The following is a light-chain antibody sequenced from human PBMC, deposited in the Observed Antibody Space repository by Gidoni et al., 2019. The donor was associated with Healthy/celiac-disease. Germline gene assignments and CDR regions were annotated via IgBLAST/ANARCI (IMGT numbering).Light chain of an antibody. CDR1: QDISNY. CDR2: DAS. V-gene: IGKV1-33*01. J-gene: IGKJ4*01. CDR3: QQYDNRPPLT. Sequence: IQMTQSPSSLSASVGERVTITCQASQDISNYLNWYQQKPGKAPKLLIYDASNLETGVPSRFSGSGSGTDFTFTISSLQPEDIATYYCQQYDNRPPLTFGGGTKVEIK.